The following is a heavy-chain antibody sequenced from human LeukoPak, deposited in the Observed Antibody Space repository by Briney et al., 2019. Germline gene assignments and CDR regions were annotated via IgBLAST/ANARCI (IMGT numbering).Heavy chain of an antibody. CDR1: GFTFSSYA. CDR3: AKDPRLWFGELFPVLFDY. J-gene: IGHJ4*02. D-gene: IGHD3-10*01. CDR2: ISGSGGST. V-gene: IGHV3-23*01. Sequence: GGSLRLSCAASGFTFSSYAMSWVCQAPGKGLEWVSAISGSGGSTYYADSVKGRFTISRDNSKNTLYLQMNSLRAEDTAVYYCAKDPRLWFGELFPVLFDYWGQGTLVTVSS.